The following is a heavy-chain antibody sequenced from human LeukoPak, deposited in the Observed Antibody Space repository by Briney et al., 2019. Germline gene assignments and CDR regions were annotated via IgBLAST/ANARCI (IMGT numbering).Heavy chain of an antibody. CDR2: INHSGST. D-gene: IGHD3-10*01. CDR3: ARGRITMVRGVSRIYGMDV. V-gene: IGHV4-34*01. Sequence: KPSETLSLTCAVYGVSFSGYYWSWLRQPPGKGLEWLGEINHSGSTNYNPSLKSRVTISVDTSKNQFSLKLSSVTAADTAVYYCARGRITMVRGVSRIYGMDVWGKGTTVTVSS. CDR1: GVSFSGYY. J-gene: IGHJ6*04.